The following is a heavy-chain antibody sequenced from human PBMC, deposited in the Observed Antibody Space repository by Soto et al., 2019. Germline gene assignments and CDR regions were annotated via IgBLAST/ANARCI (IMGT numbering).Heavy chain of an antibody. J-gene: IGHJ3*02. V-gene: IGHV1-18*01. CDR1: GYTFTGYG. CDR3: ARVGVGSGYYYSGAFDI. Sequence: GASVKVSCKASGYTFTGYGISWVRQAPGQGLEWMGWISAYNGNTNYAQKLQGRVTMTTDTSTSTAYVELRSLRSDDTAVYYCARVGVGSGYYYSGAFDIWGQGTMVTVSS. D-gene: IGHD3-22*01. CDR2: ISAYNGNT.